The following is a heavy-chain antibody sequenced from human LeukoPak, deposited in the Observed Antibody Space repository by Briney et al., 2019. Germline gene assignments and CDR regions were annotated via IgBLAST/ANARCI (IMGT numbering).Heavy chain of an antibody. V-gene: IGHV1-2*02. J-gene: IGHJ4*02. CDR1: GYTFTGYY. Sequence: ASVKVSCKASGYTFTGYYMHWVRQAPGQGLEWMGWINPNSGGTNYAQKFQGRVTMTRDTSISTAYMELSRLRSDDTAVYYCARQRGVVPAATGEFGYWGQGTLVTVSS. CDR3: ARQRGVVPAATGEFGY. D-gene: IGHD2-2*01. CDR2: INPNSGGT.